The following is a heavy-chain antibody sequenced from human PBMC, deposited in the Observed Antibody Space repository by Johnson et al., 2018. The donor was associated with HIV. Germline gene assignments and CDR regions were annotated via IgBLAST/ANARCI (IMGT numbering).Heavy chain of an antibody. D-gene: IGHD3-10*01. CDR2: ISYGGSNK. V-gene: IGHV3-30*18. CDR3: AKEEYYGSGSYDAFDI. J-gene: IGHJ3*02. Sequence: QVQLVESGGGVVQPGRSLRLSCAASGFTISSYGMHWVRQAPGKGLEWVAVISYGGSNKYYADSVKGRFTISRDNSKNTLYLQMNSLRAEDTAVYYCAKEEYYGSGSYDAFDIWGQGTMVTVSS. CDR1: GFTISSYG.